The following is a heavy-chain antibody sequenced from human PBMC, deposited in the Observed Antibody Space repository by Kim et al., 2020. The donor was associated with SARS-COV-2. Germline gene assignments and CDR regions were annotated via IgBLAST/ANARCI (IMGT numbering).Heavy chain of an antibody. J-gene: IGHJ5*02. CDR2: INPSGGST. V-gene: IGHV1-46*01. Sequence: ASVKVSCKASGYTFTSYYMHWVRQAPGQGLEWMGIINPSGGSTSYAQKFQGRVTMTRDTSTSTVYMELSSLRSEDTAVYYCARAEFGWGRPKQGSFFDPWGQGTLVTVSS. CDR1: GYTFTSYY. CDR3: ARAEFGWGRPKQGSFFDP. D-gene: IGHD3-16*01.